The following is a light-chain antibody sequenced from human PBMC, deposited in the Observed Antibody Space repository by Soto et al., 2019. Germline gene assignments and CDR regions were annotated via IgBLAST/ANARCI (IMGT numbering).Light chain of an antibody. V-gene: IGKV2-28*01. J-gene: IGKJ4*01. CDR1: QSLLHSNGYKY. CDR3: MQALQTPLT. Sequence: DIVMTQSPLSLPVTPGEPASISCRSSQSLLHSNGYKYLDWYLQKPGQSPQLLIYLGSNRSSGVPDRFSGSGSGTDFTLKISRVEAEDVGVYFCMQALQTPLTFGRGTKVEIK. CDR2: LGS.